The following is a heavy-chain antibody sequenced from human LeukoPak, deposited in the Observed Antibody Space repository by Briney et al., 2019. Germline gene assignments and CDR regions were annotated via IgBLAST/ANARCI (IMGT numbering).Heavy chain of an antibody. D-gene: IGHD1-26*01. CDR1: GYTFTSYY. Sequence: ASVKVSCKASGYTFTSYYMHWVRQAPGQGLEWMGIINPSGGSTSYAQKFQGRVTMTRDMSTSTVYMELSSLRSEDTAVYYCARDRGWELRWFELDYWGQGTLVTVSS. CDR2: INPSGGST. J-gene: IGHJ4*02. V-gene: IGHV1-46*01. CDR3: ARDRGWELRWFELDY.